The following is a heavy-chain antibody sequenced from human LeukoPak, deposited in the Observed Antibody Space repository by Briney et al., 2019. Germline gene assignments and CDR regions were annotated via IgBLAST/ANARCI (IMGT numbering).Heavy chain of an antibody. CDR3: ARVAGWHWFNP. D-gene: IGHD6-19*01. Sequence: GGSLRLSCAASGFVFSNYAMNWVRQAPGRGLEWVSSIRPSGDNTYYGDSVKGRFTISRDNSKNTVYLQMNNMRVDDTAVYYCARVAGWHWFNPWGQGTLVTVSS. CDR2: IRPSGDNT. CDR1: GFVFSNYA. V-gene: IGHV3-23*01. J-gene: IGHJ5*02.